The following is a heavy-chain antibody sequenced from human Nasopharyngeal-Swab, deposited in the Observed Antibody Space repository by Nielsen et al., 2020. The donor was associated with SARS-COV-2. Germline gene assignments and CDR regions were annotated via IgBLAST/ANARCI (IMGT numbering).Heavy chain of an antibody. D-gene: IGHD3-22*01. V-gene: IGHV4-39*02. CDR2: VNYSGTT. J-gene: IGHJ5*02. CDR3: ARDYDGSGYFSWFDP. CDR1: GGSIRSTSYY. Sequence: SETLSLTCIVSGGSIRSTSYYWAWFRQPPGKGPAWLGNVNYSGTTYYNPSLKSRVTMTIDTSKNQFSLSLTSATAADTAVYYCARDYDGSGYFSWFDPWGQGTPVTVSS.